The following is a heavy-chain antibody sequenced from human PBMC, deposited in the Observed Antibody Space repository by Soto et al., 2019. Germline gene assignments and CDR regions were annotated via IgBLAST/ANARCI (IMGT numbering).Heavy chain of an antibody. J-gene: IGHJ3*02. Sequence: SETLSLTCTVSGGSLSSYYWSWIRQPPGKGLEWIGYIYYSGSTNYNPSLKSRVTISVDTSKNQFSLKLSSVTAADTAVYYCARETTVTTSAFDIWGQGTMVTVSS. D-gene: IGHD4-17*01. CDR2: IYYSGST. V-gene: IGHV4-59*01. CDR3: ARETTVTTSAFDI. CDR1: GGSLSSYY.